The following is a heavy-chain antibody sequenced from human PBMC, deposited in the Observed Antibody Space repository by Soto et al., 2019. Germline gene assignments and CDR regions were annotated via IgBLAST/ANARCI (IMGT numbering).Heavy chain of an antibody. CDR2: INPNSGGT. CDR1: GYTFTGYY. V-gene: IGHV1-2*02. J-gene: IGHJ6*02. D-gene: IGHD5-12*01. CDR3: ARSVEMATIIYYYYGMDV. Sequence: ASVKVSCKASGYTFTGYYTHWVRQAPGQGLEWMGWINPNSGGTNYAQKFQGRVTMTRDTSISTAYMELSRLRSDDTAVYYCARSVEMATIIYYYYGMDVWGQGTTVTVSS.